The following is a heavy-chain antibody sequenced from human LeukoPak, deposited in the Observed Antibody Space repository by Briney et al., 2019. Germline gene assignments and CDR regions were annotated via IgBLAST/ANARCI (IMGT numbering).Heavy chain of an antibody. CDR2: IYYSGST. D-gene: IGHD4-17*01. CDR3: AREVGGDFDALDY. J-gene: IGHJ4*02. CDR1: GGSISSNSYY. V-gene: IGHV4-39*07. Sequence: SETLSLTCTVSGGSISSNSYYWGWIRQPPGKGLEWIGSIYYSGSTYYNPSLKRRVTISVDNSKYQLSLTLTSVTAADTAVYYCAREVGGDFDALDYWGQGTLVTVSS.